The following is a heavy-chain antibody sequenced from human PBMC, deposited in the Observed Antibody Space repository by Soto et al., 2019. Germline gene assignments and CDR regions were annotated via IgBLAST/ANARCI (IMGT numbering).Heavy chain of an antibody. CDR2: ISGSGGST. Sequence: GGSLRLSCAASGFTFSSYAMSWVRQAPGKGLEWVSAISGSGGSTYYADSVKGRFTISRGNSKNTRYLQMNSLRAEDTAVYYCAKALGWELAFDYWGQGTLVTVSS. J-gene: IGHJ4*02. D-gene: IGHD1-26*01. V-gene: IGHV3-23*01. CDR3: AKALGWELAFDY. CDR1: GFTFSSYA.